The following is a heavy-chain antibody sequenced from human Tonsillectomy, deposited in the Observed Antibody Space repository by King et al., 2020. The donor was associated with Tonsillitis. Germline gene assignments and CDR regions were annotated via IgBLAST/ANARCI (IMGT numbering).Heavy chain of an antibody. CDR1: GGSFSDYF. Sequence: VQLQQWGAGLLKPSETLSLTCAVYGGSFSDYFWSWIRQPPGKGLEWIGEIDHSGNTNYNPSLKSRVTISVDTSKNQFSLKLTSVTAADTAVYYCSRGGSFYYDRSAKPYYFHYYMDVWGKGTTVTVSS. CDR3: SRGGSFYYDRSAKPYYFHYYMDV. V-gene: IGHV4-34*01. D-gene: IGHD3-22*01. CDR2: IDHSGNT. J-gene: IGHJ6*03.